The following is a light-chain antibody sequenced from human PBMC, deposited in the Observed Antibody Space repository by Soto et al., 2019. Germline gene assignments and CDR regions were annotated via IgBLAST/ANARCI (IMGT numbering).Light chain of an antibody. CDR2: GAS. CDR1: QSVSSN. Sequence: EIVLTQSPATLSLSPGESATLYCRASQSVSSNLAWYQQKPGQAPRLLIYGASTRATGIPARFSGSGSGTEFTLTISSLQSEDFAVYYCQQYNNWPLTFGQRTRLEIK. J-gene: IGKJ5*01. V-gene: IGKV3-15*01. CDR3: QQYNNWPLT.